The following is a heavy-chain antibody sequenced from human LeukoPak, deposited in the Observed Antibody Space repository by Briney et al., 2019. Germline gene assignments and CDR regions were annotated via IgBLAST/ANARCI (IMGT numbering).Heavy chain of an antibody. CDR2: IYTSGST. CDR3: ARHSVTVAGSFDY. Sequence: SETLSLTCTVSGGSISSYYWSWIRQPPGKGLEWIGYIYTSGSTSYNPSLKSRVTISVDTSKSQFSLKLSSVTAADTAVYYCARHSVTVAGSFDYWGQGTLVTVSS. D-gene: IGHD6-19*01. J-gene: IGHJ4*02. V-gene: IGHV4-4*09. CDR1: GGSISSYY.